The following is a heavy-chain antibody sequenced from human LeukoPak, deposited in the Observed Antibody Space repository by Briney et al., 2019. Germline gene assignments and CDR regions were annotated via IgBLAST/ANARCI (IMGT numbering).Heavy chain of an antibody. J-gene: IGHJ4*02. CDR2: IYWDDDK. Sequence: ESGPTLVKPTQTLTLTCTFSGFPLSTSGVGVGWIRQPPGKALEWLALIYWDDDKRYSPSLKSRLTITKDTSKNQVVLTMTNMDPVDTATYYCAHTNYDKDYFDYWGQGTLVTVS. CDR3: AHTNYDKDYFDY. CDR1: GFPLSTSGVG. D-gene: IGHD3-22*01. V-gene: IGHV2-5*02.